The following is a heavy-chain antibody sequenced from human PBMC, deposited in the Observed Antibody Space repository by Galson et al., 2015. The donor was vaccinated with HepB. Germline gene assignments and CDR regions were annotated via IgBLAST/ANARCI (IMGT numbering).Heavy chain of an antibody. CDR2: TSYDDNTK. CDR3: AKDWGLGV. D-gene: IGHD3/OR15-3a*01. V-gene: IGHV3-30*04. J-gene: IGHJ6*02. CDR1: GFLFNVEA. Sequence: RLSCAASGFLFNVEAMYWVRRAPDKGLEFVAATSYDDNTKYYADSVRGRFTISRDNSKNTLYLQMNSLRLEDTGLYYCAKDWGLGVWGQGTTATVSS.